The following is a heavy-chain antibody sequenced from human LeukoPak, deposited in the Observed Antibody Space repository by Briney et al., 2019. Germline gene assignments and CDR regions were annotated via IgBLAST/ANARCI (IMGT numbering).Heavy chain of an antibody. V-gene: IGHV5-51*01. CDR1: GYSFTSYW. D-gene: IGHD6-13*01. CDR3: ARRIDSSTWDLVNGFDI. J-gene: IGHJ3*02. CDR2: IYPGDSDT. Sequence: PGESLKISCKGSGYSFTSYWIGWVRQMPGKGLEWMGIIYPGDSDTRYSPSFQGQVTMSADKSISTAYLQWSSLKASDTAMYFCARRIDSSTWDLVNGFDIWGQGTMVTVSS.